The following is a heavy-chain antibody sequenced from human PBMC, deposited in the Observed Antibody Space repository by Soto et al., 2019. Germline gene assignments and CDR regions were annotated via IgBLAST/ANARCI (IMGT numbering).Heavy chain of an antibody. Sequence: GGSLRLSCTASGFTFGDYAMSWFRQAPGKGLEWVGFIRSKAYGGTTEYAASVKGRFTISRDDSKSIAYLQMNSLKTEDTAVYYCTRDHPRTGFGSHDFDYWGQGTLVTVSS. CDR2: IRSKAYGGTT. D-gene: IGHD1-26*01. CDR1: GFTFGDYA. V-gene: IGHV3-49*03. J-gene: IGHJ4*02. CDR3: TRDHPRTGFGSHDFDY.